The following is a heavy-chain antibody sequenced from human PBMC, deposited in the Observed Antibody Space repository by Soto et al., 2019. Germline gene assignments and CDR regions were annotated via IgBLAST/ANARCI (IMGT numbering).Heavy chain of an antibody. CDR3: ARSDLGYCSSTSCYGSFDY. D-gene: IGHD2-2*01. V-gene: IGHV4-30-2*01. CDR1: GGSISSGGYS. Sequence: LSLTFAVSGGSISSGGYSWSWIRQPPGKGLEWIGYIYHSGSTYYNPSLKSRVTISVDRSKNQFSLKLSSVTAADTAVYYCARSDLGYCSSTSCYGSFDYWGQGTLVTVSS. J-gene: IGHJ4*02. CDR2: IYHSGST.